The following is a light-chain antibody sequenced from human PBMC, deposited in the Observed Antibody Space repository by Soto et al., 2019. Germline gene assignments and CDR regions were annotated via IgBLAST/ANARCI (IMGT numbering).Light chain of an antibody. CDR3: SSYTSSNTLVV. Sequence: QSALTQPASVSGSPGQSITISCTGTSSDVGGYNSVSWYQQHPGKAPKLMIYDVSSRPSGISNRFSGSKSGNTASLTISGLQGEDEADYYCSSYTSSNTLVVFGGGTKVTVL. V-gene: IGLV2-14*01. CDR1: SSDVGGYNS. CDR2: DVS. J-gene: IGLJ2*01.